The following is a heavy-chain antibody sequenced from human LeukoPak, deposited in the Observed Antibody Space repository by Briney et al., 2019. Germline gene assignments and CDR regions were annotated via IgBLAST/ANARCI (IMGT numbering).Heavy chain of an antibody. CDR3: ARDVVPAAIGYYFDY. CDR2: IWYDGSNK. CDR1: GFTFSSYG. J-gene: IGHJ4*02. Sequence: GRSLRLSCAASGFTFSSYGMHWVRQAPGKGLEWVAVIWYDGSNKYYADSVKGRFTISRDNSKNTLYLQMNSLRAEDTAVYYCARDVVPAAIGYYFDYWGQGTLVTVSS. V-gene: IGHV3-33*01. D-gene: IGHD2-2*02.